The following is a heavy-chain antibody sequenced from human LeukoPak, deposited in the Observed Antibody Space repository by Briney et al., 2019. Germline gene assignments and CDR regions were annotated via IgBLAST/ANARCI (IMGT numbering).Heavy chain of an antibody. CDR3: AREAAGTPYFDF. CDR1: GFTFSSYG. V-gene: IGHV3-30*19. D-gene: IGHD6-13*01. J-gene: IGHJ4*02. CDR2: ISYDGSNK. Sequence: PGGSLRLSCAASGFTFSSYGMHWVRQAPGKGLEWVAVISYDGSNKYYADSVKGRFNISRDSSKNTLYLQMNCLSPEDTAVYYCAREAAGTPYFDFWGQGTLVTVSS.